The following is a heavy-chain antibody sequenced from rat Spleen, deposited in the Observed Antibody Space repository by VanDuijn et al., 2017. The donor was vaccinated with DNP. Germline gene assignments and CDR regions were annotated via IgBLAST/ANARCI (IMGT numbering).Heavy chain of an antibody. D-gene: IGHD1-12*03. Sequence: EVQVLESGGGLVQPGNSLKLSCATSGFTFSTAWMYWYRQFPEKRLEWVARIKAKSNNYATDYTESVKGRFTISRDDSKSSIYLQMNNLRSEDTAMYYCARTGYYDGYYQFFDYWGQGVMVTVSS. V-gene: IGHV6-6*01. CDR1: GFTFSTAW. CDR2: IKAKSNNYAT. CDR3: ARTGYYDGYYQFFDY. J-gene: IGHJ2*01.